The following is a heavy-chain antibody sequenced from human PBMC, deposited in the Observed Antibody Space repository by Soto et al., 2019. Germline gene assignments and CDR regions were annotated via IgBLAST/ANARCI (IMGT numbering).Heavy chain of an antibody. CDR2: ITSKAYGGTT. CDR1: GFTFGDYA. D-gene: IGHD6-13*01. Sequence: GGSLRLSCTGSGFTFGDYAMSCVRRAPGKGLEWVGFITSKAYGGTTEWAASVRGRFTFSRDDSKRIAYLQMNSLKTEDTAVYYCARGFSAGKGSPPDFWGQGSLVTVSS. V-gene: IGHV3-49*04. CDR3: ARGFSAGKGSPPDF. J-gene: IGHJ4*02.